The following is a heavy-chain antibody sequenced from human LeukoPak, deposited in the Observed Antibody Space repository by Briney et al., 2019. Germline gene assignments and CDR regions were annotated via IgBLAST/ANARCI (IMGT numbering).Heavy chain of an antibody. CDR1: GFTFSSYA. V-gene: IGHV3-23*01. CDR2: ISGSGAGT. CDR3: AKAYCSSTICYWNY. Sequence: GGSLRLSCAASGFTFSSYAMNWVRQAQGQGLEWVSGISGSGAGTNYADSVKGRFTISRDNSKNTLYLQMNSLRAEDTAVYYCAKAYCSSTICYWNYWGQGTLVTVSS. D-gene: IGHD2-2*01. J-gene: IGHJ4*02.